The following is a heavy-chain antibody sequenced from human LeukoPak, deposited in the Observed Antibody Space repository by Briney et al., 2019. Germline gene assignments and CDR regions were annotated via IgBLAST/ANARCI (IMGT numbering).Heavy chain of an antibody. Sequence: GGSLRLSCAASGFTFSSYSMNWGRQARGKGLEWVSSISSSSRYIYYAASVKGRFTISRDNAKNSLYLQMNSLTAEDTAVYYCAREQRYGDQDYWGQGTLVTVSS. V-gene: IGHV3-21*01. CDR1: GFTFSSYS. J-gene: IGHJ4*02. CDR3: AREQRYGDQDY. D-gene: IGHD4-17*01. CDR2: ISSSSRYI.